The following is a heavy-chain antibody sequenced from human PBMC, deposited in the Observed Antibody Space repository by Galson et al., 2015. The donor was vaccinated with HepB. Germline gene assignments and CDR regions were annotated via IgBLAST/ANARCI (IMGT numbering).Heavy chain of an antibody. D-gene: IGHD3-10*01. V-gene: IGHV3-23*01. CDR2: ISCSGDTT. CDR3: AKDDVAHYSGSGTYYGTDF. Sequence: SLRLSCAASGFTFDDYAMHWVRQAPGKGLEWVSTISCSGDTTYYADSVKGRFTISRDNSMDTLYLQMNSLRAEDTAVYYCAKDDVAHYSGSGTYYGTDFWGQGTLVTVSS. CDR1: GFTFDDYA. J-gene: IGHJ4*02.